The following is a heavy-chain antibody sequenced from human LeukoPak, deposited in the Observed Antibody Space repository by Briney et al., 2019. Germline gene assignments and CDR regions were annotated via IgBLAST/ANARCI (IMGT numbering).Heavy chain of an antibody. V-gene: IGHV1-2*02. CDR3: ARTRYCTNGVYPFDY. J-gene: IGHJ4*02. Sequence: ASVKVSCKASGYTFTGYYMHWVRQAPGQGLEWMGWINPNSGGTNYAQKFQGRVTMTRDTSISTAYMELSRLRSDDTAVYYCARTRYCTNGVYPFDYWGQGTLVTVSS. CDR2: INPNSGGT. CDR1: GYTFTGYY. D-gene: IGHD2-8*01.